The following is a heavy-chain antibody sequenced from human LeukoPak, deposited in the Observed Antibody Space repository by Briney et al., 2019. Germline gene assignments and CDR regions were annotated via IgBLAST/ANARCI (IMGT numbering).Heavy chain of an antibody. CDR2: MNPNSGNT. J-gene: IGHJ4*02. CDR3: ARVRSIGRGRTTTGADC. Sequence: ASVKVSCTASGYTFTSYDINWVRQATGQGLEWMGWMNPNSGNTGYAQKFQGRVTMTRNTSISTAYMELSSLRSEDTAVYYCARVRSIGRGRTTTGADCWGQGTLVTVSS. CDR1: GYTFTSYD. D-gene: IGHD1-1*01. V-gene: IGHV1-8*01.